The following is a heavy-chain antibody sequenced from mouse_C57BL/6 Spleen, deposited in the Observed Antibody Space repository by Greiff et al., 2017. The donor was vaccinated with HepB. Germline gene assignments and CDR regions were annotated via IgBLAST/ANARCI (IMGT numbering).Heavy chain of an antibody. D-gene: IGHD2-4*01. CDR1: GYAFTNYL. V-gene: IGHV1-54*01. Sequence: QVQLKESGAELVRPGTSVKVSCKASGYAFTNYLIEWVKQRPGQGLEWIGVINPGSGGTNYNEKFKGKATLTADKSSSTAYMQLSSLTSEDSAVYFCAREEHDYPFDYWGQGTTLTVSS. J-gene: IGHJ2*01. CDR3: AREEHDYPFDY. CDR2: INPGSGGT.